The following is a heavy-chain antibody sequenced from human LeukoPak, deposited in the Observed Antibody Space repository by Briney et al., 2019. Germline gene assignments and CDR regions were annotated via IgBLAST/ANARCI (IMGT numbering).Heavy chain of an antibody. V-gene: IGHV3-33*01. CDR1: GFTFSSYA. Sequence: GGSLRLSCAASGFTFSSYAMRWVRQAPGKGLEWVALIWCDGSNTYYADSVKGRFTISRDNSKNTLFLRMNSLSGEDTAVYYCARDGGDGVYLDYWGQGTLVTVSS. CDR3: ARDGGDGVYLDY. CDR2: IWCDGSNT. J-gene: IGHJ4*02. D-gene: IGHD3-16*01.